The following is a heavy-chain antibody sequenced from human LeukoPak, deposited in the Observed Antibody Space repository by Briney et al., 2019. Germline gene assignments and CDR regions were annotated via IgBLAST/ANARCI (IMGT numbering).Heavy chain of an antibody. J-gene: IGHJ6*02. Sequence: QTGGPLRLSCAASGFTFSSYAMSWVRQAPGKGLEWVSAISGSGGSTYYADSVKGRFTISRDNAKNSLYLQMNSLRLEDTALYYCARANAMDVWGQGTTVTVSS. CDR1: GFTFSSYA. CDR3: ARANAMDV. V-gene: IGHV3-23*01. CDR2: ISGSGGST.